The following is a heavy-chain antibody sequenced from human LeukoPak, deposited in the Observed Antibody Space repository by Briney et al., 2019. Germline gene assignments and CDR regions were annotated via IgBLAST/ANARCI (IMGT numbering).Heavy chain of an antibody. CDR1: GITFSSYS. CDR2: ISYTGTYI. Sequence: GGSLRLSCAASGITFSSYSMNWVRQAPGKGLEWVSSISYTGTYIYYADSVKGRFTISRDNAQNSLYLQMNSLRAEDTAIYYCVRDRGTYRPIDYWGQGTLDTVSS. V-gene: IGHV3-21*04. CDR3: VRDRGTYRPIDY. J-gene: IGHJ4*02. D-gene: IGHD1-26*01.